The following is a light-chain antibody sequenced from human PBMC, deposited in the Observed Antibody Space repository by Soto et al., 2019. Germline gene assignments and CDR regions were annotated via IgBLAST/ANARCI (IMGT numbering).Light chain of an antibody. CDR2: EVS. CDR3: SSYTTSGTYV. V-gene: IGLV2-14*01. CDR1: SSDVGGYNY. J-gene: IGLJ1*01. Sequence: LTQPASVSGSPGQSITISFTGASSDVGGYNYVSWYQQHPGKAPKLMISEVSHRPSGVSTRFSGSKSGNTASLTISGLQAEDEADYYCSSYTTSGTYVFGAGTKVTVL.